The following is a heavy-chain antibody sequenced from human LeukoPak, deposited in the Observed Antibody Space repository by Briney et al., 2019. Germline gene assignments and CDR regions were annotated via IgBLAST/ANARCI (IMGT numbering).Heavy chain of an antibody. V-gene: IGHV1-18*01. CDR2: ISAYNGNT. J-gene: IGHJ2*01. CDR3: ARALSNWGPRPYWYFDL. Sequence: GASVKVSCKASGYTFTSYGISWVRQAPGQGLEWMGWISAYNGNTNYAQKLQGRVTMTTDTSTSTAYMELRSLRSDDTAVYYCARALSNWGPRPYWYFDLWGRGTLVTVSS. D-gene: IGHD7-27*01. CDR1: GYTFTSYG.